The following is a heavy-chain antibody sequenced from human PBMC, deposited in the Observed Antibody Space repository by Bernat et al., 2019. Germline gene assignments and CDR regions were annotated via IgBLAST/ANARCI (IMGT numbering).Heavy chain of an antibody. CDR3: ARGQDSGYDCFDH. CDR2: ISYDAIKK. V-gene: IGHV3-30-3*01. Sequence: QVQLVESGGGVVQPGRSLRLSCAASGFTFSSFAMHWVRQAPGKGLEWVAVISYDAIKKYYVDSVKGRFTISRDNSKHTLWLQMNSLRPEDTAVYYCARGQDSGYDCFDHWGQGTLVTVSS. CDR1: GFTFSSFA. J-gene: IGHJ4*02. D-gene: IGHD5-12*01.